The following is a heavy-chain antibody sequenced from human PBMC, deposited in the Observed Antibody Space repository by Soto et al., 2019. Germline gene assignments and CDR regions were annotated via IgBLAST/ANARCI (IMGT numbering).Heavy chain of an antibody. J-gene: IGHJ4*02. CDR2: INTYDGNT. CDR3: AASQQFDY. Sequence: GASVKVSCKASGYTFTSYGINWVRQAPGQGLEWMGWINTYDGNTNHAQKFQGRVTMTTDTSTGTAYMELRSLSSDDTAVYYCAASQQFDYWGQGTLVTVSS. CDR1: GYTFTSYG. D-gene: IGHD6-13*01. V-gene: IGHV1-18*01.